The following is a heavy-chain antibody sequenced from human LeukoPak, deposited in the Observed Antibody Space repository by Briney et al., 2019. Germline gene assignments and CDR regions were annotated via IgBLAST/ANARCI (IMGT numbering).Heavy chain of an antibody. CDR3: ARLRGQGYYYGSGSYYNPVSQNWFDP. Sequence: SETLSLTCTVSGGSISSYYWSWIRQPPGKGLEWIGEINHSGSTNYNPSLKSRVTISVDTSKNQFSLKLSSVTAADTAVYYCARLRGQGYYYGSGSYYNPVSQNWFDPWGQGTLVTVSS. CDR1: GGSISSYY. J-gene: IGHJ5*02. V-gene: IGHV4-34*01. D-gene: IGHD3-10*01. CDR2: INHSGST.